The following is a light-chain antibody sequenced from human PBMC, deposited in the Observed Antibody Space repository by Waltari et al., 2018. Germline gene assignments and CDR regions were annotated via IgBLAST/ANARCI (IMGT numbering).Light chain of an antibody. V-gene: IGKV3-20*01. CDR3: QQYGTSPYT. CDR1: QSVRSNY. CDR2: GAS. Sequence: EIVLTQSPGTLSLSPGERATLYCRASQSVRSNYLAWYQQKPGQAPRLLIYGASSRATGIPDRFSGSGSGTDFTLTISRLEPEDFAVFYCQQYGTSPYTFGQGTKLDIK. J-gene: IGKJ2*01.